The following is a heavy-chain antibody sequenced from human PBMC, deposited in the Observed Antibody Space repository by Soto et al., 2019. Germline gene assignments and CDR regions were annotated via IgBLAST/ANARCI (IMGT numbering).Heavy chain of an antibody. CDR3: AGVHPFPAHTGYDLMPTFFDS. J-gene: IGHJ4*02. D-gene: IGHD5-12*01. Sequence: PVGSLRLSCAPSGFSFSNYAMSWVRRAPGKGLEWVSSVSGSGGSGGTTYYADSVKGRFSISGDIAKNMLYLQMNSLRAEDTAVYYCAGVHPFPAHTGYDLMPTFFDSWGQGALVTVSS. V-gene: IGHV3-23*01. CDR2: VSGSGGSGGTT. CDR1: GFSFSNYA.